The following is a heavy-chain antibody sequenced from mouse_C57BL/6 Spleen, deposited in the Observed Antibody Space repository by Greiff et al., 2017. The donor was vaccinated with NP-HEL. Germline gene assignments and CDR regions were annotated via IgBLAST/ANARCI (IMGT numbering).Heavy chain of an antibody. V-gene: IGHV2-2*01. Sequence: QVQLKQSGPGLVQPSQSLSITCTVSGFSLTSYGVHWVRQSPGKGLEWLGVIWSGGSTDYNAAFISRLSISKDNSKSQVCFKMNSLQADDTAIYYCARNVGPYYAMDYWGQGTSVTVSS. CDR1: GFSLTSYG. J-gene: IGHJ4*01. CDR2: IWSGGST. CDR3: ARNVGPYYAMDY.